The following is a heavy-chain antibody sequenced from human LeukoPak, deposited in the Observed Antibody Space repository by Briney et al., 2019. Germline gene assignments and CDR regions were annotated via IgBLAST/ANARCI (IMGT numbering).Heavy chain of an antibody. Sequence: ASVKVSCKASGNTLTGYYMHWVRQAPGQGLEWMGWIHPNSSGTNCAQKFQGRVTMTRDTSISTAYMELSRLRSDDTAVYYCARDGEGAVAFDYWGQGTLVTVSS. CDR3: ARDGEGAVAFDY. J-gene: IGHJ4*02. CDR2: IHPNSSGT. D-gene: IGHD6-19*01. CDR1: GNTLTGYY. V-gene: IGHV1-2*02.